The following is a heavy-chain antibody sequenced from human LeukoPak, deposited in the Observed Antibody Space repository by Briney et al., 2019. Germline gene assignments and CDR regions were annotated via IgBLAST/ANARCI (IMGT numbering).Heavy chain of an antibody. J-gene: IGHJ5*02. Sequence: SETLSLTCAVSGGSISSFSWHWIRQPAEKGLEWIGRMYTSGSTNYNPSLKSRVTMSVDTSKNQFSLKVNSVTAADTAVYYCAREVSLISSIGDWFDPWGQGILVTVSS. CDR2: MYTSGST. D-gene: IGHD6-6*01. V-gene: IGHV4-4*07. CDR3: AREVSLISSIGDWFDP. CDR1: GGSISSFS.